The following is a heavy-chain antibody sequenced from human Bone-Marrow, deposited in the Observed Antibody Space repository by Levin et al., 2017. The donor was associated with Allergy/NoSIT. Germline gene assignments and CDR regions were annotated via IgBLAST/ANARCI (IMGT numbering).Heavy chain of an antibody. CDR1: GFSFLNYE. D-gene: IGHD3-10*01. J-gene: IGHJ5*02. CDR3: TRGTSLIQWYGEPPSDWFDP. Sequence: LSLTCAASGFSFLNYEMNWVRQAPGKGLEWVSYITQSGNTKYYADSVKGRFTISRDNAKNSLFLQMNSLRVNDTAMYFCTRGTSLIQWYGEPPSDWFDPWGQGTLVTVSS. V-gene: IGHV3-48*03. CDR2: ITQSGNTK.